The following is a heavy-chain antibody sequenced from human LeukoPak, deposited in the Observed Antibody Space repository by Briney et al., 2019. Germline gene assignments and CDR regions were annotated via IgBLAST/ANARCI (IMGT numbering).Heavy chain of an antibody. J-gene: IGHJ4*02. V-gene: IGHV1-2*02. D-gene: IGHD6-13*01. CDR1: GYTFTGYY. Sequence: ASVKVSCKASGYTFTGYYMHWVRQAPGQELEWMGWISPNSGATNYAQKFQARVTMTGDTSISTAYMELSSPRSDDTAVYYCARLGGGSSWSNFDYWGQGTLVTVSS. CDR3: ARLGGGSSWSNFDY. CDR2: ISPNSGAT.